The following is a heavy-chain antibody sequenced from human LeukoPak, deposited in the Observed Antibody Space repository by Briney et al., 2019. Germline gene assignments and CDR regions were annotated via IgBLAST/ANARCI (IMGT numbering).Heavy chain of an antibody. J-gene: IGHJ3*02. Sequence: TGGSLRLSCAASGFTFSRYSMNWVRQAPGKGLEWVSSISISSNYKYYPDSLKGRFTISRDNAKNSLYLQMNSLRAEGTAVYYCARDVVVSLSDAFDIWGQGTMVTVSS. CDR3: ARDVVVSLSDAFDI. CDR2: ISISSNYK. D-gene: IGHD3-22*01. CDR1: GFTFSRYS. V-gene: IGHV3-21*04.